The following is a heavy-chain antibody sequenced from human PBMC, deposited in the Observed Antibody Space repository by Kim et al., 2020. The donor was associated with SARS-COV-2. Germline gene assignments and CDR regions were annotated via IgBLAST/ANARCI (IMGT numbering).Heavy chain of an antibody. J-gene: IGHJ6*02. CDR3: ASGYCSSTSCGRHGMDV. D-gene: IGHD2-2*03. CDR1: GGSISSYY. Sequence: SETLSLTCTVSGGSISSYYWSWIRQPPGKGLEWIGYIYYSGSTNYNPSLKSRVTISVDTSKNQFSLKLSSVTAADTAVYYCASGYCSSTSCGRHGMDVWGQGTTVTVSS. CDR2: IYYSGST. V-gene: IGHV4-59*13.